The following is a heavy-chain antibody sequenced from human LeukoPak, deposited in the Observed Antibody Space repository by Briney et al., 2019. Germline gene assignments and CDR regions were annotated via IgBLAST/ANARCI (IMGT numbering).Heavy chain of an antibody. V-gene: IGHV3-48*02. CDR2: ISSSSNAI. CDR3: ARDLYYGFDY. D-gene: IGHD1-26*01. CDR1: GFTFSSYS. Sequence: GGSLRLSCATSGFTFSSYSMHWVRQAPGKGLEWVSYISSSSNAIKYADSVKGRFTISRDNAKNSLYLQMNSLRDKDTAVYYCARDLYYGFDYWGQGTLVSVSS. J-gene: IGHJ4*02.